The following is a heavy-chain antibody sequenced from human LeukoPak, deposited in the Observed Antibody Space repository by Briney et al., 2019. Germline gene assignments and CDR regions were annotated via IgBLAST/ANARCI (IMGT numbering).Heavy chain of an antibody. Sequence: PSETPSLTCTVSGGSISSSSYYWGWIRQPPGKGLEWIGSIYYSGSTYYNPSLKSRVTISVDTSKNQFSLKLSSVTAADTAVYYCARQQRYSGSYYVGWFDPWGQGTLVTVSS. V-gene: IGHV4-39*01. CDR2: IYYSGST. CDR3: ARQQRYSGSYYVGWFDP. J-gene: IGHJ5*02. CDR1: GGSISSSSYY. D-gene: IGHD1-26*01.